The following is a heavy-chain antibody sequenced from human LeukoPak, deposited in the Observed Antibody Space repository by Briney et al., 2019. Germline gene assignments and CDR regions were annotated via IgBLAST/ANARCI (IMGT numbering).Heavy chain of an antibody. D-gene: IGHD3-16*02. CDR2: ISGSGGST. V-gene: IGHV3-23*01. CDR3: AKDPGYDYVWGSYRHFDY. Sequence: GGSLRLSCAASGFIFSNYGMNWVRQAPGKGLEWVSAISGSGGSTYYADSVKGRFTISRDNSKNTLYLQMNSLRAEDTAVYYCAKDPGYDYVWGSYRHFDYWGQGTLVTVSS. J-gene: IGHJ4*02. CDR1: GFIFSNYG.